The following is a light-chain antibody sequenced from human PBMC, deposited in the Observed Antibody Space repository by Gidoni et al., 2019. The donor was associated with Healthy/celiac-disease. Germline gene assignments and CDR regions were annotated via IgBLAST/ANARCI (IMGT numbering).Light chain of an antibody. CDR3: QQYGSSPLP. J-gene: IGKJ4*01. Sequence: EIVLTQSPGTLSLSPGGRATLSCRASQSGSSSYIAWYQQKPGHAPRLLFYRASSRATGIPDRFSGRGSGTDFTLTISRLEPEDFAVYYCQQYGSSPLPFGGGTKVEIK. CDR1: QSGSSSY. V-gene: IGKV3-20*01. CDR2: RAS.